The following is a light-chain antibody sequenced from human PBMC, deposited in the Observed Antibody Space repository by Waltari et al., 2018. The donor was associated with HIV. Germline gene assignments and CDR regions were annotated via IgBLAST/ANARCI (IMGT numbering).Light chain of an antibody. CDR3: CSYAGSYSYV. CDR1: SSDVGGYKY. Sequence: QSALTQPRSVSGSPGQSVTISCTGSSSDVGGYKYVSWYEQHPGKAPKLMIYDVSKRPSGVPDRFSGSKSGNTASLTISELQAEYEADYYCCSYAGSYSYVFGTGTKVTVL. J-gene: IGLJ1*01. CDR2: DVS. V-gene: IGLV2-11*01.